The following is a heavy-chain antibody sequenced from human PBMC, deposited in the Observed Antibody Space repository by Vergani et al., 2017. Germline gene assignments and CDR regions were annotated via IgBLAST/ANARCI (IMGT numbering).Heavy chain of an antibody. Sequence: EVQLVESGGGLVQPGGSLRLSCAASGFTFSSYSMNWVRQAPGKGLEWVSYISSSSSTIYYADSVKGRFTISRDNAKNSLYLQMNSLRAEDTAVYYCAREWPLLGIPYYYYYMDVWGKGTTVTVSS. V-gene: IGHV3-48*04. CDR1: GFTFSSYS. J-gene: IGHJ6*03. CDR2: ISSSSSTI. CDR3: AREWPLLGIPYYYYYMDV. D-gene: IGHD7-27*01.